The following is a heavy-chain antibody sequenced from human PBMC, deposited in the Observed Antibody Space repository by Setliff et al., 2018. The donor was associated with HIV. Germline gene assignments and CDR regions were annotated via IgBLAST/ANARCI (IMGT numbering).Heavy chain of an antibody. CDR1: GYTLSNNY. CDR2: INPSVGST. J-gene: IGHJ4*02. V-gene: IGHV1-46*01. D-gene: IGHD2-21*01. CDR3: VRDRFTWAYCGGYFDY. Sequence: GASVKVSCKASGYTLSNNYIHWVRQVPGQGLAWMGIINPSVGSTNSAQQFQGRVTMTRDTSTSTVYMELSSLRSEDTAVYYCVRDRFTWAYCGGYFDYWGQGTLVTVPS.